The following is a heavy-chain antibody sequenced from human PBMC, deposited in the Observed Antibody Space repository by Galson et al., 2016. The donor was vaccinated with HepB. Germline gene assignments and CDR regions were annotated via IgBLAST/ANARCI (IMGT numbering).Heavy chain of an antibody. D-gene: IGHD1-26*01. V-gene: IGHV1-69*13. Sequence: SVKVSCKASGGAFSTNAITWVRQAPGQGLEWVGGIIPIFGKANYAEKFQGRVTITADESTKTAYMELSSLRSEDTAVYFCASEYSGIYSFDSWGQGTVVTVSS. CDR2: IIPIFGKA. CDR1: GGAFSTNA. CDR3: ASEYSGIYSFDS. J-gene: IGHJ4*02.